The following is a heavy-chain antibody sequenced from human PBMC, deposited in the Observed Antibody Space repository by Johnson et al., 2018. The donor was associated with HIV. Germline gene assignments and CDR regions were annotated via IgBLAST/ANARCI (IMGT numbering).Heavy chain of an antibody. D-gene: IGHD4-11*01. J-gene: IGHJ3*02. CDR3: ARDSRYNNYGGGAVGAFDI. CDR2: IYSSGTT. CDR1: GFTVSSSY. Sequence: VQLVESGGGLVQPGGSLRLSCVVSGFTVSSSYLTWVRQAPGKGLEWVSLIYSSGTTDYADSVQGRFTISRANSKNTLYLQMNSLRTEDTAVYYCARDSRYNNYGGGAVGAFDIWGQGTTVTVSS. V-gene: IGHV3-66*02.